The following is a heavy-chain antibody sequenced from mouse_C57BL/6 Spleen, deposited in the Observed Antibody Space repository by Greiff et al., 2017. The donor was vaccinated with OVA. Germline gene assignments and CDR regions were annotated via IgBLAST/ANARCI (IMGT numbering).Heavy chain of an antibody. CDR3: ARKDDGYYAMDY. J-gene: IGHJ4*01. CDR1: GFSLSTFGMG. D-gene: IGHD2-3*01. CDR2: IWWDDDK. V-gene: IGHV8-8*01. Sequence: QVTLKESGPGILQPSQTLSLTCSFSGFSLSTFGMGVGWIRQPSGKGLEWLAHIWWDDDKYYNPALKSRLTISKATSKNQVFLKSANVDTADTATYYCARKDDGYYAMDYWGQGTSVTVSS.